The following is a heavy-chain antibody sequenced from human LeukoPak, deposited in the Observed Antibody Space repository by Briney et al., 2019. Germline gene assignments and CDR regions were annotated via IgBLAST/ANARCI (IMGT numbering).Heavy chain of an antibody. CDR1: GYTFTGYY. Sequence: ASVKVSCKASGYTFTGYYMHWVRQAPGQGLEWMGWINPNSGGTNYAQKFQGRVTMTRDTSISTAYMELSRLRSDDTAVYYCAREDTATVSAPYQNWFDPWGQGTLVTVSS. D-gene: IGHD5-18*01. CDR3: AREDTATVSAPYQNWFDP. J-gene: IGHJ5*02. CDR2: INPNSGGT. V-gene: IGHV1-2*02.